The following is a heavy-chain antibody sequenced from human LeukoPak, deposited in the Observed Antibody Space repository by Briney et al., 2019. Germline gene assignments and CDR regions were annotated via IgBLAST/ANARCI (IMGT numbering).Heavy chain of an antibody. Sequence: SVKVSCKASGGTFSSYAISWARQAPGQGLEWMGGIIPIFGTANYAQKFQGRVTITADETTSTAYMELSSLRSEDTAVYYCARGGVDTEANLFDYWGQGTLVTVSS. V-gene: IGHV1-69*13. D-gene: IGHD5-12*01. J-gene: IGHJ4*02. CDR1: GGTFSSYA. CDR2: IIPIFGTA. CDR3: ARGGVDTEANLFDY.